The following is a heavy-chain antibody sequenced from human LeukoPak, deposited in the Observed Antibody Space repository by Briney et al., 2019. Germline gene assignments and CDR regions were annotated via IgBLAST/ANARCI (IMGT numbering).Heavy chain of an antibody. J-gene: IGHJ5*02. CDR1: GGSISSHY. CDR3: ARWVVVPAVKFDP. V-gene: IGHV4-59*11. D-gene: IGHD2-2*01. Sequence: PSETLSLTCTASGGSISSHYWSWIRQPPGKGLEWIGYIYYSGSTNYNPSLKSRVTISVDTSKNQFSLKLSSVTAADTAVYYCARWVVVPAVKFDPWGQGTLVTVSS. CDR2: IYYSGST.